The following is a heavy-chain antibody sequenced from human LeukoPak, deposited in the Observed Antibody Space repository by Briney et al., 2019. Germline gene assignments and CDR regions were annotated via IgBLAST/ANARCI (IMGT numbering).Heavy chain of an antibody. Sequence: WESLTLSCTASGGTFSSCWKSWGRQAPRDGLELVANIKRDGREKYYVDSEKGRCTISRDNAKNSLYLQMNSLRAEDTAVSYCARDGGGEYQLRYYFDYWGQGTLVNVSS. J-gene: IGHJ4*02. V-gene: IGHV3-7*01. CDR1: GGTFSSCW. CDR3: ARDGGGEYQLRYYFDY. CDR2: IKRDGREK. D-gene: IGHD2-2*01.